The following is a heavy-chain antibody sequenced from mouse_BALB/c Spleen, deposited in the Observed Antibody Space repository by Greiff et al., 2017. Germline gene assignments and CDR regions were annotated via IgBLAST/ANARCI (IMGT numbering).Heavy chain of an antibody. V-gene: IGHV3-6*02. CDR3: ARDRYQGFAY. CDR1: GYSITSGYY. D-gene: IGHD5-1-1*01. J-gene: IGHJ3*01. CDR2: ISYDGSN. Sequence: EVQLQESGPGLVKPSQSLSLTCSVTGYSITSGYYWNWIRQFPGNKLEWMGYISYDGSNNYNPSLKNRISITRDTSKNQFFLKLNSVTTEDTATYYCARDRYQGFAYWGQGTLVTVSA.